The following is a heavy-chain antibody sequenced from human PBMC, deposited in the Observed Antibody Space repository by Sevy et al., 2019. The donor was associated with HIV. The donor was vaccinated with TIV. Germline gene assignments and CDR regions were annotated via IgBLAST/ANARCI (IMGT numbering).Heavy chain of an antibody. J-gene: IGHJ4*02. D-gene: IGHD6-13*01. CDR1: GLTFTNAW. Sequence: WGSLRLSCAASGLTFTNAWMSWVRQAPGKGLEWVGLIKNKADGGTTDYAAPVKGRFTISRDDSKTTLFLQMNSLKTEDTAVYFCAKYSNLRFFDYWGQGTLVTVSS. CDR2: IKNKADGGTT. V-gene: IGHV3-15*01. CDR3: AKYSNLRFFDY.